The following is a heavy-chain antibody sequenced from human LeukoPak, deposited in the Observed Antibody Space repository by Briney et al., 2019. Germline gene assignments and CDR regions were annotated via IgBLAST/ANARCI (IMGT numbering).Heavy chain of an antibody. J-gene: IGHJ4*02. D-gene: IGHD3-22*01. CDR1: GGSFSGYY. V-gene: IGHV4-34*01. Sequence: KTSETLSLTCAVYGGSFSGYYWSWIRQPPGKGLECIGEINHSGSTNYNPSLKSRVTISVDTSKNQFSLKLSSVTAADTAVYYCARLDDSSGYIDWGQGTLVTVSS. CDR3: ARLDDSSGYID. CDR2: INHSGST.